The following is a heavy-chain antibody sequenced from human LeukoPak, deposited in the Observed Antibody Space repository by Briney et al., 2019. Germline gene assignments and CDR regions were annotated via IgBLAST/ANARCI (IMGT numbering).Heavy chain of an antibody. Sequence: GGSLRLSCAASGFTVGNYAMNWVRQAPGKGPEWVSALSASGSNTYYADSVKGRFTISRDNSKNMLYLQMNSLRADDTAVYYCARGSIFGVVGRNNAFDIWGQGTMVTVSS. CDR1: GFTVGNYA. CDR2: LSASGSNT. D-gene: IGHD3-3*01. J-gene: IGHJ3*02. V-gene: IGHV3-23*01. CDR3: ARGSIFGVVGRNNAFDI.